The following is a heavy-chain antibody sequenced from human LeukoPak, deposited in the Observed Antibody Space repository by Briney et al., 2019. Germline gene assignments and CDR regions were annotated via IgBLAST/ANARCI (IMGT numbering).Heavy chain of an antibody. CDR3: ARGGILTGYYIGYYYYGMDV. D-gene: IGHD3-9*01. CDR2: IYYSGST. Sequence: SETLSLTCTVSGGSISGYYWSWIRQPPGKGLEWIGYIYYSGSTNYNPSLKSRVTISVDTSKNQFSLKLSSVTAADTAVYYCARGGILTGYYIGYYYYGMDVWGQGTTVTVSS. CDR1: GGSISGYY. V-gene: IGHV4-59*01. J-gene: IGHJ6*02.